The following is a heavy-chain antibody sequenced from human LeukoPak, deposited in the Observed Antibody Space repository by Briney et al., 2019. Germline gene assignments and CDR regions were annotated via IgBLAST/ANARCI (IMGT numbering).Heavy chain of an antibody. CDR2: IYYSGST. CDR1: GGSISSGDYY. J-gene: IGHJ5*02. CDR3: ARDRYYYDSSGYYTNWFDP. D-gene: IGHD3-22*01. Sequence: PSQTLSLTCTVSGGSISSGDYYWSWIRQPPGKGLEWIGYIYYSGSTYYNPSLKSRVTISVDTSKNQLSLKLSSVTAADTAVYYCARDRYYYDSSGYYTNWFDPWGQGTLVTVSS. V-gene: IGHV4-30-4*01.